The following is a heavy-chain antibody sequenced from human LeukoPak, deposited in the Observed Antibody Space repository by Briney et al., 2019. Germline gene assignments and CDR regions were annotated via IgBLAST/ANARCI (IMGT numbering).Heavy chain of an antibody. CDR3: ARDRTYYHAFDI. J-gene: IGHJ3*02. CDR2: IYSGRST. D-gene: IGHD1-26*01. CDR1: GFTVSSNY. Sequence: GGSLRLSCAASGFTVSSNYMSWVRQAPGKGLEWVSVIYSGRSTYYADSVKGRFTISRDNSKNTLYLQMNSLRAEDTAVYYCARDRTYYHAFDIWGQGTMVTVSS. V-gene: IGHV3-66*01.